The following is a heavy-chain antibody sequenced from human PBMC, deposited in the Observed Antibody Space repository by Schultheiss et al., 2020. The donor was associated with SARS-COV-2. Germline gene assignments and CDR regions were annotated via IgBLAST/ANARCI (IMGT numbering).Heavy chain of an antibody. J-gene: IGHJ3*02. V-gene: IGHV3-30*07. CDR2: VSYGGTNK. CDR3: ARDGDVAMVSGALDI. Sequence: GGSLRLSCAASGFSFSTYAMHWVRQAPGKGLEWVAVVSYGGTNKYYADSVKGRFTISRDNAENSVSLQMSRLRVEDTAVYYCARDGDVAMVSGALDIWGQGTMVTVSS. CDR1: GFSFSTYA. D-gene: IGHD5-18*01.